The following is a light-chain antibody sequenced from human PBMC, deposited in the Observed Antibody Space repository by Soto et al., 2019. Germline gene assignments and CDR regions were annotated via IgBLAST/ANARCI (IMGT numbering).Light chain of an antibody. Sequence: DIQMTQSPSSLSASVGDRVTITCQASQGITNYLNWFQQKPGKAPKLLIYDASNLETGVPSRFSGRGSGTDFTLTISSLQPEDIATYYCQQYDNLPVTFGGGTKVEIK. CDR3: QQYDNLPVT. CDR2: DAS. CDR1: QGITNY. V-gene: IGKV1-33*01. J-gene: IGKJ4*01.